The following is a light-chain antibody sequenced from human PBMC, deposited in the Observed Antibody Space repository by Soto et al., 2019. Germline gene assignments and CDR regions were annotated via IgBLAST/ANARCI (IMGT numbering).Light chain of an antibody. Sequence: DIQMTQSPSSLSAYVGDRVSVTCRASQSISTFLNWYQQRPGEAPKLLIYAASSLQSGVPSRFSGSGSGADFTHTIGTLQPEDFATYYCQQSYTTPRTFGQGTKV. V-gene: IGKV1-39*01. CDR2: AAS. CDR1: QSISTF. J-gene: IGKJ1*01. CDR3: QQSYTTPRT.